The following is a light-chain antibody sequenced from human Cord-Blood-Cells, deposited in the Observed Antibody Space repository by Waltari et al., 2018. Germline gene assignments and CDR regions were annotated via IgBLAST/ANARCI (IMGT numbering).Light chain of an antibody. V-gene: IGKV1-39*01. J-gene: IGKJ1*01. CDR3: RQSYSTPPT. CDR2: AAS. CDR1: QSISSY. Sequence: DIQMTQSPSSLSASVGARVPITCRASQSISSYLNWYQQKPGKAPKLLIYAASSLQSGVPSRFSGSGSGTDFTLTISSLQPEDFATYYCRQSYSTPPTFGQGTKVEIK.